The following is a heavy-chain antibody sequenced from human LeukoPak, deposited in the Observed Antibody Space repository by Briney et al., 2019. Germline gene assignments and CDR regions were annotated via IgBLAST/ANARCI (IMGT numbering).Heavy chain of an antibody. CDR2: INQDGSEK. CDR3: ARDFDY. J-gene: IGHJ4*02. Sequence: GGSLRLSCAVSGFSFSSSWMSWVRQAPGKGLEWVANINQDGSEKNYVDSVKGRFTISRDNAKNSLNLQMNSLRAEDTAVYYCARDFDYWGQGTLVTVSS. V-gene: IGHV3-7*05. CDR1: GFSFSSSW.